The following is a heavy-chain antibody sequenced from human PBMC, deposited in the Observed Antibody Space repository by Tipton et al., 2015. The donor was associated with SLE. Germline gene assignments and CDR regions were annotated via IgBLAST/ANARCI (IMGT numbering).Heavy chain of an antibody. V-gene: IGHV3-23*01. Sequence: SLRLSCAASGFPFSSYAMSWVRQAPGKGLEWVSAISGSGGSTYYADSVKGRFTISRDNSKNSLYLQMNTLRAEDTAMYYCVRGNWGYWGQGTLVTVSS. CDR2: ISGSGGST. CDR1: GFPFSSYA. J-gene: IGHJ4*02. CDR3: VRGNWGY. D-gene: IGHD7-27*01.